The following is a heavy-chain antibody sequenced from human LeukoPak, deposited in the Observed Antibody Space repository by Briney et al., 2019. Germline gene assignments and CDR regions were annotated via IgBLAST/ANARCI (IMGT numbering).Heavy chain of an antibody. CDR1: GFTFSNAW. V-gene: IGHV3-49*04. J-gene: IGHJ4*02. CDR3: TSESGDYLHCGGDCRSDY. CDR2: IRSKAYGGTT. Sequence: GGSLRLSCAASGFTFSNAWMSWVRQAPGKGLEWVGFIRSKAYGGTTEYAASVKGRFTISRDDSKSIAYLQMNSLKTEDTAVYYCTSESGDYLHCGGDCRSDYWGQGTLVTVSS. D-gene: IGHD2-21*02.